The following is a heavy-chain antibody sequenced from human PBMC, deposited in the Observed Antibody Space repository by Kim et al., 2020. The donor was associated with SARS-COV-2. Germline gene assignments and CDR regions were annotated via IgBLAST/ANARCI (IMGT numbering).Heavy chain of an antibody. CDR1: GFTFSNYD. CDR3: AKVRGRYLRGGDFDY. J-gene: IGHJ4*02. D-gene: IGHD3-10*01. Sequence: GGSLRLSCAASGFTFSNYDMTWVRQAPGKGLEWVSDISGSDSLTYYADSVKGRFIISRDSSKDTVFLQMNSLRADDTAVYFCAKVRGRYLRGGDFDYWGQGPLVTVSS. CDR2: ISGSDSLT. V-gene: IGHV3-23*01.